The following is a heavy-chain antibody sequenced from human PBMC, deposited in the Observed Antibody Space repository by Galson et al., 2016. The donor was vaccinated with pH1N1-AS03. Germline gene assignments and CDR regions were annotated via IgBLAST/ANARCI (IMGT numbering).Heavy chain of an antibody. V-gene: IGHV3-53*01. CDR3: ARSYLGSHHFYYYGLEV. CDR1: GFTLNNYW. J-gene: IGHJ6*02. CDR2: IYSGGIT. Sequence: SLRLSCAVSGFTLNNYWIHWVRQAPGKGLVWVSVIYSGGITYYADSVKGRFFISRDTFTNTLYLQMSSLTAADTAVYFCARSYLGSHHFYYYGLEVWGQGTMVTVSS. D-gene: IGHD3-10*01.